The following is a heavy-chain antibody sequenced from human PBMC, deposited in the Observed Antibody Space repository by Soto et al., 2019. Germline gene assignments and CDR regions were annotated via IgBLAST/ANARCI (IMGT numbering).Heavy chain of an antibody. V-gene: IGHV3-23*01. J-gene: IGHJ4*02. D-gene: IGHD6-19*01. CDR3: TIRAYSSSSYFDY. CDR2: VSGSGHTT. Sequence: EVQLLESGGDLIRPGGSLRLSCAASGFTFSNYGIYWVRQAPGKGLESVAGVSGSGHTTYYTDSVRGRFTVSRDNSRNTLYLEMHSLGAEDTAVYYCTIRAYSSSSYFDYWGRGTLVTVSS. CDR1: GFTFSNYG.